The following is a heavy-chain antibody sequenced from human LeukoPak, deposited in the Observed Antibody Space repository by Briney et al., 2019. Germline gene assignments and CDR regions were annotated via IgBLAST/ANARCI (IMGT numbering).Heavy chain of an antibody. CDR2: IYHSGST. D-gene: IGHD3-16*02. Sequence: SETLSLTCTVSGYSISSGYYWGWIRQPPGKGLAWIGSIYHSGSTYYNPSLKSRVTISVDTSKNQFSLKLSSVTAADTAVYYCARDMRSTFGGVIRDNWFDPWGQGTLVTVSS. CDR1: GYSISSGYY. CDR3: ARDMRSTFGGVIRDNWFDP. V-gene: IGHV4-38-2*02. J-gene: IGHJ5*02.